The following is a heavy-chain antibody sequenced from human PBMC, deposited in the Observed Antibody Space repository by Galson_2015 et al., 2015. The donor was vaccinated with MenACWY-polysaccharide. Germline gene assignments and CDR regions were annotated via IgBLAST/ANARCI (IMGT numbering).Heavy chain of an antibody. J-gene: IGHJ4*02. Sequence: SLRLSCAASGFTFSTYNINWVRQAPGKGLEWVSSISSTSSYIYYADSVTGRFTISRDNAKNSLYLQMNSLRAEDTAVSYCAREGMGGCWGDFWGQGTLVTVSS. CDR1: GFTFSTYN. V-gene: IGHV3-21*01. CDR3: AREGMGGCWGDF. D-gene: IGHD3-16*01. CDR2: ISSTSSYI.